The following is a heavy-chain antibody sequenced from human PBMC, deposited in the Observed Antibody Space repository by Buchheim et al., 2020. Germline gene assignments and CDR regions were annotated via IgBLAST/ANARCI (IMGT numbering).Heavy chain of an antibody. V-gene: IGHV3-23*01. CDR1: GFTFSSYA. CDR2: ISGSGGST. D-gene: IGHD3-10*01. Sequence: EVQLLESGGGLVQPGGSLRLSCAASGFTFSSYAMSWVRQAPGKGLEWVSAISGSGGSTYYADSVKGRFTISRDNSKNTLYLQMNSLRAEDTAVYYCAKDLRPVLLWFGDFAWFGMDVWGQGTT. CDR3: AKDLRPVLLWFGDFAWFGMDV. J-gene: IGHJ6*02.